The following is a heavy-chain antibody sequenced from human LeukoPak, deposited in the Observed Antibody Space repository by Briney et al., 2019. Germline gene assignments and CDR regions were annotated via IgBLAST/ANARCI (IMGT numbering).Heavy chain of an antibody. CDR3: ASRPADVGVWFGEFIFDY. D-gene: IGHD3-10*01. CDR2: IYYSGST. V-gene: IGHV4-39*01. J-gene: IGHJ4*02. Sequence: SETLSLTCTVSGGSISSSSYYWGWIRQPPGKGLEWIGSIYYSGSTYYNPSLKSRVTISVDTSKNQFSLKLSSVTAADTAVYYCASRPADVGVWFGEFIFDYWGQGTLVTVSS. CDR1: GGSISSSSYY.